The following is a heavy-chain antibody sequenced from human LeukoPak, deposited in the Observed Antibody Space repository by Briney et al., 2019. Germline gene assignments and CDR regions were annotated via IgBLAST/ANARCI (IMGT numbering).Heavy chain of an antibody. CDR1: GFTFSSYG. V-gene: IGHV3-30*02. Sequence: GGSLRLSCAASGFTFSSYGMHWVRQAPDKGLEWVAFIRYDGSNKYYADSVKGRFTISRDNSKNSLYLQMNSLRAEDTAVYYCARDCLYCSSTSCPDYWGQGTLVTVSS. D-gene: IGHD2-2*01. J-gene: IGHJ4*02. CDR2: IRYDGSNK. CDR3: ARDCLYCSSTSCPDY.